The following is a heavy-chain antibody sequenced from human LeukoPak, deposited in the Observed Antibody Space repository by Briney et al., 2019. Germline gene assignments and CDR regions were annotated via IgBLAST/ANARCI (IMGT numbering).Heavy chain of an antibody. CDR3: AREAAAAGTDFDY. Sequence: GGSLRLSCAAPGFTFSSYSMNWVRQAPGKGLEWVPSISSSSSYIYYADSVKGRFTISRDNAKNSLYLQMNSLRAEDTAVYYCAREAAAAGTDFDYWGQGTLVTVSS. D-gene: IGHD6-13*01. V-gene: IGHV3-21*01. J-gene: IGHJ4*02. CDR2: ISSSSSYI. CDR1: GFTFSSYS.